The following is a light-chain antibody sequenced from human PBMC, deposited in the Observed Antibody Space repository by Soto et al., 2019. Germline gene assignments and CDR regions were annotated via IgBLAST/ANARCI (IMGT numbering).Light chain of an antibody. CDR1: VIEGIS. J-gene: IGLJ2*01. V-gene: IGLV3-21*02. Sequence: SYELTQPPSVSVAPGQTASITCGGNVIEGISVHWYQQKPGQAPVLVVFDDSDRPSGIPQRFSGSNSRNTATLTISRVEAGDEADYYCQVWDSSSDHVIFGGGTKLTVL. CDR2: DDS. CDR3: QVWDSSSDHVI.